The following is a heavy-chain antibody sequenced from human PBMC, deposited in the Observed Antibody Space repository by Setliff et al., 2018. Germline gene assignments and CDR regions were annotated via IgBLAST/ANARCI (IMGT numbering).Heavy chain of an antibody. CDR2: IYTSGST. CDR3: ASMGATRDY. CDR1: GGSISSGSYY. Sequence: SETLSLTCTVSGGSISSGSYYWSWIRQPAGKGLEWIGRIYTSGSTNYNPSPKSRVTISVDTSKNQFSLRLSSVTAADTAVYYCASMGATRDYWGQGTLVTVSS. V-gene: IGHV4-61*02. J-gene: IGHJ4*02. D-gene: IGHD1-26*01.